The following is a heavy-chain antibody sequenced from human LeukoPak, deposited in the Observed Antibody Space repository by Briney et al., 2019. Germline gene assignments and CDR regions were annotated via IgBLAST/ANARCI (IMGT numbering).Heavy chain of an antibody. CDR2: ISSSSSYI. J-gene: IGHJ3*02. CDR1: GFTFSSSS. V-gene: IGHV3-21*01. Sequence: GGSLRLSCAASGFTFSSSSMSWVRQAPGKGLEWVSSISSSSSYIYYADPLKGRFTISRDNAKNSLYLQMNSLRAEDTAVYYCASRTAMVTTDAFDIWGQGTMVTVSS. D-gene: IGHD5-18*01. CDR3: ASRTAMVTTDAFDI.